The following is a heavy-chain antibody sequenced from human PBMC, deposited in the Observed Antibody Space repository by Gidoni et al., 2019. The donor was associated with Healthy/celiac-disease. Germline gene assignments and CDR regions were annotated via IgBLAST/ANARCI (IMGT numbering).Heavy chain of an antibody. V-gene: IGHV4-39*01. D-gene: IGHD6-13*01. J-gene: IGHJ5*02. Sequence: STYYNPSLKSRVTISVDTSKNQFSLKLSSVTAADTAVYYCARRGIAGNTGLDPWGQGTLVTVSS. CDR2: ST. CDR3: ARRGIAGNTGLDP.